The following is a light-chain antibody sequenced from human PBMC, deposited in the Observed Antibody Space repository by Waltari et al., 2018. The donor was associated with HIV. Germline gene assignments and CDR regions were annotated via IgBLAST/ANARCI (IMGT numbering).Light chain of an antibody. CDR1: ASNIGTFY. V-gene: IGLV1-51*01. CDR2: DNE. J-gene: IGLJ3*02. Sequence: QSALTQPPSVSAAPGQKVTISCSGSASNIGTFYVSWYQQFTGTPPKIIIFDNEQRHSGVPDRFSAAKSGTSATLDITVLQTGDEADYYCGTWDASLNLAGVFGGGTRLTVL. CDR3: GTWDASLNLAGV.